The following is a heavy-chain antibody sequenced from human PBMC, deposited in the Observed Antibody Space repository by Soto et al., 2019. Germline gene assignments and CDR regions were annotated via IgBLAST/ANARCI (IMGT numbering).Heavy chain of an antibody. Sequence: ASVKVSCKASGYTFTSYAMHWVRQAPGQRLEWMGWINAGNGNTKYSQKFQGRVTITRDTSASTAYMELSSLRSEDTAVYYCARDYGTVTTLVQHWAQGTLVTVSS. CDR3: ARDYGTVTTLVQH. V-gene: IGHV1-3*01. D-gene: IGHD4-17*01. J-gene: IGHJ1*01. CDR1: GYTFTSYA. CDR2: INAGNGNT.